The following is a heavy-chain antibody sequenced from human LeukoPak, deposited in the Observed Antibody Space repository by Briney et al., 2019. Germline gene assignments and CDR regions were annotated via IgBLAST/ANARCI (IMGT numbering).Heavy chain of an antibody. J-gene: IGHJ4*02. V-gene: IGHV3-7*01. D-gene: IGHD6-25*01. Sequence: GGSLRLSCAASGFTFSSYWMSWVRQAPGKGLEWVANIKQDGSEKYYEDSVKGRFTISRDNADNSLYLQMNSLRAEDTALYYCARDARQRSDYWGLGTLVTVSS. CDR2: IKQDGSEK. CDR3: ARDARQRSDY. CDR1: GFTFSSYW.